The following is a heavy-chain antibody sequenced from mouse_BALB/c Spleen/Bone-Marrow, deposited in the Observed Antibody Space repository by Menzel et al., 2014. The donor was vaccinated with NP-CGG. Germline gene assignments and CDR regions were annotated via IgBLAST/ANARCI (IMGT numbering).Heavy chain of an antibody. D-gene: IGHD2-14*01. J-gene: IGHJ2*01. CDR3: ARYYRYDFDY. V-gene: IGHV1-18*01. CDR2: INPDNGDT. Sequence: EVQLQQSGPELVEPGASMNISCKASGYSFTGYTMNWVKQSHGKNLEWIGLINPDNGDTSCNQKFKGKATLTIDKSSSTAYMELLSLTSEDSAVYYCARYYRYDFDYWGQGTTLTVSS. CDR1: GYSFTGYT.